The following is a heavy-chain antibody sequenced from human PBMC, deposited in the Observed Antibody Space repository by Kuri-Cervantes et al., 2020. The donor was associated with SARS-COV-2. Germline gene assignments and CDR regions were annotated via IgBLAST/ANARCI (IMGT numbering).Heavy chain of an antibody. CDR1: GGSVSSGSYY. J-gene: IGHJ6*02. V-gene: IGHV4-61*01. CDR2: ICYSGST. D-gene: IGHD3-3*01. Sequence: ESLKISCTVSGGSVSSGSYYWSWIRQPPGKGLEWIGYICYSGSTNYNPSLKSRVTISVDTSKNQFSLKLSSVTAADTAVYYCARGVTIFGEDVWGQGTTVTVSS. CDR3: ARGVTIFGEDV.